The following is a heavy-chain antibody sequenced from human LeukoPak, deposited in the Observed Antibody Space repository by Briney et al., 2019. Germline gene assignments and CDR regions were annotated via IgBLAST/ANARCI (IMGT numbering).Heavy chain of an antibody. CDR3: ARVPYSSSWCLDY. J-gene: IGHJ4*02. Sequence: GASVKVSCKASGGTFSSYTISWVRQAPGQGLEWMGRIIPILGIANYAQKFQGRVTITADKSTSTAYMELSSLRSEDTAVYYCARVPYSSSWCLDYWGQGTLVTVSS. CDR2: IIPILGIA. CDR1: GGTFSSYT. V-gene: IGHV1-69*02. D-gene: IGHD6-13*01.